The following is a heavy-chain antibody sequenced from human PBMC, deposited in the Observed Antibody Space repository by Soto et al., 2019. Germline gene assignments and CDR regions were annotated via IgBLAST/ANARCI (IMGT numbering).Heavy chain of an antibody. D-gene: IGHD2-8*01. J-gene: IGHJ4*02. Sequence: SETLSLTCAVSGGSISSDYWWIWVRQAPGKGLEWIGEIYHTGGTNSNPSLESRVTISVDKSKNQFSLKLNSLTAADTAVYYCARGVTAGRGHILIVYYFDYWGQGTLVTVSS. CDR1: GGSISSDYW. V-gene: IGHV4-4*02. CDR2: IYHTGGT. CDR3: ARGVTAGRGHILIVYYFDY.